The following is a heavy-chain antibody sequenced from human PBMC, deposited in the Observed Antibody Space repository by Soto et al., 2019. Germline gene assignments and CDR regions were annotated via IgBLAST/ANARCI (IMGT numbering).Heavy chain of an antibody. CDR2: IWNDGSNK. CDR3: ARPYYYGSGSYYNYYYYYMDV. Sequence: GGSLRLSCAASGFTFSSYGMHWVRQAPGKGLEWVAVIWNDGSNKYYADSVKGRFTISRDNSKNTLYLQMNSLRAEDTAVYYCARPYYYGSGSYYNYYYYYMDVWGKGTTVTVSS. CDR1: GFTFSSYG. V-gene: IGHV3-33*01. D-gene: IGHD3-10*01. J-gene: IGHJ6*03.